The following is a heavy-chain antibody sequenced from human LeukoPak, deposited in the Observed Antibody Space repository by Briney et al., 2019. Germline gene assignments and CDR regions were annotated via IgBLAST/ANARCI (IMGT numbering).Heavy chain of an antibody. CDR3: ARDNSVEDTAWWFDP. V-gene: IGHV1-46*01. Sequence: ASVKVSCKASGYTFTSYFMHWVRQAPGQGLEWMGLINPSGGSTRYAQKFQGRVTMTRDMSTSTDYMELSSLRSEDTAVYYCARDNSVEDTAWWFDPWGQGTLVTVSS. CDR1: GYTFTSYF. J-gene: IGHJ5*02. CDR2: INPSGGST. D-gene: IGHD4-23*01.